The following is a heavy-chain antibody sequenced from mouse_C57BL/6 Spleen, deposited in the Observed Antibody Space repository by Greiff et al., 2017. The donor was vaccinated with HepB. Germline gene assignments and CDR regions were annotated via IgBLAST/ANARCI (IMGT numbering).Heavy chain of an antibody. CDR2: ISGGVGNT. CDR3: ARHGRFLYAMDY. Sequence: EVKLMESGGGLVKPGGSLKLSCAASGFTFSSYTMSWVRQTPEKRLEWVATISGGVGNTYYPDSVKGRFTISRDNAKNTLYLQMSSLRSEDTALYYCARHGRFLYAMDYWGQGTSVTVSS. V-gene: IGHV5-9*01. D-gene: IGHD4-1*01. J-gene: IGHJ4*01. CDR1: GFTFSSYT.